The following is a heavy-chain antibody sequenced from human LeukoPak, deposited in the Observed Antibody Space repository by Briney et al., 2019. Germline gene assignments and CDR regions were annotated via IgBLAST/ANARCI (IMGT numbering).Heavy chain of an antibody. Sequence: GGSLRLSCAASGFTFSSYSMNWVRQAPGKGLEWVSSISSSSSYIYYADSVKGRFTISRDNAKNSLYLQMNSLRAEDTAVYYCARARSTVTQPLYFDYWGQGTLVTVSS. J-gene: IGHJ4*02. CDR1: GFTFSSYS. CDR2: ISSSSSYI. D-gene: IGHD4-17*01. CDR3: ARARSTVTQPLYFDY. V-gene: IGHV3-21*01.